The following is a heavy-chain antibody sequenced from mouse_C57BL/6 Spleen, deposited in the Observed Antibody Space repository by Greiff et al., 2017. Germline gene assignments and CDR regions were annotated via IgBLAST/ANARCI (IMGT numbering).Heavy chain of an antibody. Sequence: QVQLQQPGAELVRPGSSVKLSCKASGYTFTSYWMDWVKQRPGQGLEWIGNIYPSDSETHYNQKFKDKATLTVDKSSSTAYMQLSSLTSEDSAVYYCAREGRGYFDYWGQGTTLTVSS. CDR3: AREGRGYFDY. J-gene: IGHJ2*01. V-gene: IGHV1-61*01. CDR1: GYTFTSYW. CDR2: IYPSDSET.